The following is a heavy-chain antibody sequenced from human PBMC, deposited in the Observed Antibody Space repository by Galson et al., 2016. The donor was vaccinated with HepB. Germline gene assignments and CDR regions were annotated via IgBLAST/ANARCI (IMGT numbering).Heavy chain of an antibody. CDR3: AKDTNTGVYAPHD. CDR1: GFIFTNYA. D-gene: IGHD2/OR15-2a*01. CDR2: ISGSGGIR. V-gene: IGHV3-23*01. J-gene: IGHJ4*02. Sequence: SLRLSCAASGFIFTNYAMNWVRQAAGKGLEWVSLISGSGGIRHYADSVKGRFTISRDNSGNTVYLQMNSLRAEDTAVYYCAKDTNTGVYAPHDWGQGTLVSVSS.